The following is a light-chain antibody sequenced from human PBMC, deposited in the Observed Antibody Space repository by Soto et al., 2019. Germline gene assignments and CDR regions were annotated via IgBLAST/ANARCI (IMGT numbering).Light chain of an antibody. CDR1: QSVTSTY. CDR2: GVS. Sequence: EIVLTQSPGTLSLSPGERATLSCRASQSVTSTYLGWYQQKPGQAPRLLMYGVSVRATGIPDRFSGRGSGTDFTLTISRLQPEDFAVYYCQQYGSSHHPTTFGQGTRLEMK. J-gene: IGKJ5*01. CDR3: QQYGSSHHPTT. V-gene: IGKV3-20*01.